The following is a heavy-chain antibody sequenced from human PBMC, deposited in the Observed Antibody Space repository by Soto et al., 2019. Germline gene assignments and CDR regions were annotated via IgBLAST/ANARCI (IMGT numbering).Heavy chain of an antibody. CDR3: ARDNSRDRGNFDY. J-gene: IGHJ4*02. CDR2: IYSSGST. Sequence: NPSETLPLTCTVSGDSISSGESYWSWIRQPPGKGLEWIGFIYSSGSTYYNPSLKSRITISVDTSKNQFSLKLNSLTAADTAVYYCARDNSRDRGNFDYWGRGTLVTVYS. V-gene: IGHV4-30-4*01. CDR1: GDSISSGESY. D-gene: IGHD3-10*01.